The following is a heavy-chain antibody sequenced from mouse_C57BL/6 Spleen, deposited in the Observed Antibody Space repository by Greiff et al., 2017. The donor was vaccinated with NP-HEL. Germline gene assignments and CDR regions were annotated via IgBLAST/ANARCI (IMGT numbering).Heavy chain of an antibody. CDR1: GYAFSSSW. J-gene: IGHJ2*01. Sequence: QVQLQQSGPELVKPGASVKISCKASGYAFSSSWMNWVKQRPGKGLEWIGRIYPGDGDTNYNGKFKGKATLTADKSSSTAYMQLSSLTSEDSAVYFCARWTAAYWGQGTTLTVSS. CDR3: ARWTAAY. V-gene: IGHV1-82*01. D-gene: IGHD1-2*01. CDR2: IYPGDGDT.